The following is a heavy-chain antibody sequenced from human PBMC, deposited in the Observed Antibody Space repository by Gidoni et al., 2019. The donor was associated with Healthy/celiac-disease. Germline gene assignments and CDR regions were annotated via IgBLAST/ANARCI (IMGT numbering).Heavy chain of an antibody. CDR3: TTYPVTTVRYYYYGMDV. V-gene: IGHV3-15*01. J-gene: IGHJ6*02. CDR1: GFTFSNAW. Sequence: LSCAASGFTFSNAWMSWVRQAPGKGLEWVGRIKSKTDGGTTDYAAPVKGRFTISRDDSKNTLYLQMNSLKTEDTAVYYCTTYPVTTVRYYYYGMDVWGQGTTVTVSS. CDR2: IKSKTDGGTT. D-gene: IGHD4-17*01.